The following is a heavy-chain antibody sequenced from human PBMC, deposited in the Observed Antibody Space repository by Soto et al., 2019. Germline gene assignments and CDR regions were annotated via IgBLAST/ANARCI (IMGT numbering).Heavy chain of an antibody. CDR3: ARQALIKRITMVRGVSSYGMDV. CDR1: GGSFSGYY. CDR2: INHSGST. J-gene: IGHJ6*02. V-gene: IGHV4-34*01. Sequence: SETLSLTCAVYGGSFSGYYWSWIRQPPGKGLEWIGEINHSGSTNYNPSLKSRVTISVDTSKNQFSLKLSSVTAADTAVYYCARQALIKRITMVRGVSSYGMDVWGQGTTVTVSS. D-gene: IGHD3-10*01.